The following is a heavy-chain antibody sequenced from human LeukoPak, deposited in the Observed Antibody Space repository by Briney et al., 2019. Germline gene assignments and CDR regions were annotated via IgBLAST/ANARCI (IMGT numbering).Heavy chain of an antibody. CDR3: AKDQETLRVVGATT. CDR2: ISYDGSNK. D-gene: IGHD1-26*01. Sequence: GGSLRLSCAASGFTFSSYGMHWVRQAPGKGLEWVAVISYDGSNKYYADSVKGRFTISRDNSKNTLYLQMNSLRAEDTAVYYCAKDQETLRVVGATTWGQGTLVTVSS. J-gene: IGHJ4*02. V-gene: IGHV3-30*18. CDR1: GFTFSSYG.